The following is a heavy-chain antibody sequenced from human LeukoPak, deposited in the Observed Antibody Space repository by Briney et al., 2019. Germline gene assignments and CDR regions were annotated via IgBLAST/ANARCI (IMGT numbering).Heavy chain of an antibody. CDR2: IYYSGST. V-gene: IGHV4-31*03. Sequence: SETLSLTCTVSGGSISSGGYYWSWIRQHPGKGLEWIGYIYYSGSTYYSPSLKSRVTISVDTSKSQFSQKLSSVTAADTAVYDCARAWGREVLFARHPPAWFDPWGQGTLVTV. J-gene: IGHJ5*02. D-gene: IGHD3-16*02. CDR3: ARAWGREVLFARHPPAWFDP. CDR1: GGSISSGGYY.